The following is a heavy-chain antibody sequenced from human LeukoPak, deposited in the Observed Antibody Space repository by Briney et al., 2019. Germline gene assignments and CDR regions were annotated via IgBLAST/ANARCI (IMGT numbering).Heavy chain of an antibody. Sequence: GGSLRLSCAASGFTFSSYSMNWVRQAPGMGLEWVSSISTSSIYIYYAASVRGRFTISRDNAKNSVYLQMNSLTVEDTAVYYCARALTTDWLHYAFDFWGQGTVVTVSS. V-gene: IGHV3-21*01. D-gene: IGHD3/OR15-3a*01. CDR2: ISTSSIYI. J-gene: IGHJ3*01. CDR3: ARALTTDWLHYAFDF. CDR1: GFTFSSYS.